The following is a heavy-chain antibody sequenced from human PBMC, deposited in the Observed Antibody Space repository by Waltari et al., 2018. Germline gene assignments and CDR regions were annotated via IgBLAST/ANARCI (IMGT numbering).Heavy chain of an antibody. CDR1: GGSITTYY. J-gene: IGHJ4*02. D-gene: IGHD6-13*01. V-gene: IGHV4-59*08. CDR3: ARRTGLSTSSWYYFDH. Sequence: QVQLQESGPGLVKPSETLSLTCTVSGGSITTYYWSWIRQPPGKGLELIGYIYYSGSTSYNASLKSRVTISVDTSKNQFSLRLRSVTAADTAMYYCARRTGLSTSSWYYFDHWGQGTLVTVSS. CDR2: IYYSGST.